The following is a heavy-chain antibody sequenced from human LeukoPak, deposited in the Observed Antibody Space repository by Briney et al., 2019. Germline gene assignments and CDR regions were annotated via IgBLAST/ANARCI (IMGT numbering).Heavy chain of an antibody. CDR3: ARPARYCSGGSCWDY. J-gene: IGHJ4*02. Sequence: SETPSLTCTVSGDSISSYYWSWIRQPPGKGLEWIGNIYYSGNTNYNPSLKSRVTISLDTSKNQFSLKLTSVTAADTAIYYCARPARYCSGGSCWDYWGQGTLVTVSS. CDR2: IYYSGNT. CDR1: GDSISSYY. V-gene: IGHV4-59*01. D-gene: IGHD2-15*01.